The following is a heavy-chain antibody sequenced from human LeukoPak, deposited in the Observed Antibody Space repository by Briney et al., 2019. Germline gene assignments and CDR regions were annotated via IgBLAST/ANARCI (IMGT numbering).Heavy chain of an antibody. D-gene: IGHD2-2*02. Sequence: PGGSLRLSCAASGFTFSSYAMQWVRQAPGKGLEWVAFILYGGSNKYYADSVKGRFTISRDNSKNTLYLQMNSLTAEDTAVYYCAKDRCSSTSCYIDYWGQGTLVTVSS. V-gene: IGHV3-30*02. J-gene: IGHJ4*02. CDR3: AKDRCSSTSCYIDY. CDR1: GFTFSSYA. CDR2: ILYGGSNK.